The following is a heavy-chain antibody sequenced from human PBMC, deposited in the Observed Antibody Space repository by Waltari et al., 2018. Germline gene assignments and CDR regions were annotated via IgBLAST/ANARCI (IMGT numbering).Heavy chain of an antibody. CDR1: GFTFSSYW. D-gene: IGHD6-13*01. Sequence: EVQLVESGGGLVQPGGSLRLSCAASGFTFSSYWMSWVRQAPGRGLEWVANIKQDGSEKYYVDSVKGRFTISRDNAKNSLYLQMNSLRAEDTAVYYWARVARYSSSWVYWYFDLWGRGTLVTVSS. V-gene: IGHV3-7*01. CDR3: ARVARYSSSWVYWYFDL. J-gene: IGHJ2*01. CDR2: IKQDGSEK.